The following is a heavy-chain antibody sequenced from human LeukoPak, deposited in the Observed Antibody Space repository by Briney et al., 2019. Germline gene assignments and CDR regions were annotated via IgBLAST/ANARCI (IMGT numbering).Heavy chain of an antibody. CDR2: ISSSSSYI. J-gene: IGHJ6*03. CDR1: GFTFSSYS. D-gene: IGHD1-26*01. V-gene: IGHV3-21*01. CDR3: ARDWVGAWGMDV. Sequence: PGGSLRLSCAASGFTFSSYSMNWVRQAPGEGLEWVSSISSSSSYIYYADSMKGRFTISRDNAKNSLYLQMNSLRAEDTAVYYCARDWVGAWGMDVWGKGTTVTVSS.